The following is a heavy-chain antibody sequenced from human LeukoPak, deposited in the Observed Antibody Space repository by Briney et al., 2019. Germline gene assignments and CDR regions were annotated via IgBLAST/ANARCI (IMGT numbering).Heavy chain of an antibody. Sequence: SETLSLTCTVSGDSISSYYWNWIRQPPGKGLEWIGYMYYSGSTNYNPSLKSRVTISVNTSKYQFSLKLSSVTAADTAVYYCARLVTSSWFDPWGQGTLVTVSS. CDR2: MYYSGST. CDR3: ARLVTSSWFDP. J-gene: IGHJ5*02. CDR1: GDSISSYY. D-gene: IGHD3-9*01. V-gene: IGHV4-59*01.